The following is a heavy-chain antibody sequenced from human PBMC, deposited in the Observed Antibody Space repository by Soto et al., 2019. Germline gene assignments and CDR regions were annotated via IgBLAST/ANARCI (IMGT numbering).Heavy chain of an antibody. Sequence: SETLSLTCAVYGGSFSGYYWSWIRQPPGKGLEWIGEINHSGSTNYNPSLKSRVTISVDTSKNQFSLKLSSVTAADTAVYYCASELWLGTFDNWGQGTLVTVSS. CDR3: ASELWLGTFDN. J-gene: IGHJ4*02. CDR1: GGSFSGYY. V-gene: IGHV4-34*01. D-gene: IGHD6-19*01. CDR2: INHSGST.